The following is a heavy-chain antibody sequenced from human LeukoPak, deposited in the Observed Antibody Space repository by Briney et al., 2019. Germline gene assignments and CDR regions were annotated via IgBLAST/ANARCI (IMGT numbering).Heavy chain of an antibody. CDR1: GFTFSSYN. Sequence: GGSLRLSCAASGFTFSSYNMNWVRQAPGKGPEWVSYIFSSSSHIYYADSVKSRFTISRDNAKNSLYLQMHSLRAEDTAVYYCARGDSSGSSYDVFDIWGQGTMVTVSS. CDR3: ARGDSSGSSYDVFDI. V-gene: IGHV3-48*01. D-gene: IGHD3-22*01. CDR2: IFSSSSHI. J-gene: IGHJ3*02.